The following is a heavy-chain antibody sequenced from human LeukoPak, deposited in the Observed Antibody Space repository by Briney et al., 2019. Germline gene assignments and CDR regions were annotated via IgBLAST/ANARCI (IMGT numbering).Heavy chain of an antibody. V-gene: IGHV3-23*01. CDR2: ISGSGGST. D-gene: IGHD1-26*01. J-gene: IGHJ4*02. Sequence: PGGSLRLSCAASGFTFSSYAMSWVRQAPGKGLEWVSAISGSGGSTYYADSVKGRFTISRDNAKKSLYLQMNSPRAEDTALYYCAKGGAMGPYDYFDYWGQGTLVIVSS. CDR3: AKGGAMGPYDYFDY. CDR1: GFTFSSYA.